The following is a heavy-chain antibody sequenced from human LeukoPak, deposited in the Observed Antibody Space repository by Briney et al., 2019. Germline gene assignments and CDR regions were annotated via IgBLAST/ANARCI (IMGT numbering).Heavy chain of an antibody. J-gene: IGHJ5*02. D-gene: IGHD6-19*01. CDR2: IYTSGST. CDR3: AMTQWLVKSWFDP. CDR1: GDSISSGNYY. Sequence: TSETLSLTCTVSGDSISSGNYYCSWIRQPAGKGLEWIGRIYTSGSTNYNPSLKSRVTLSLDTSKDQFSLKLTSVTAADTAVYYCAMTQWLVKSWFDPWGQGTLVTVSS. V-gene: IGHV4-61*02.